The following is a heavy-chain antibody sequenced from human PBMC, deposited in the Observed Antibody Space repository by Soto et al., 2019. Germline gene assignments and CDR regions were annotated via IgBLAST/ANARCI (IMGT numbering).Heavy chain of an antibody. D-gene: IGHD6-6*01. Sequence: QLQLQESGSGLVKPSQTLSLTCAVSGGSISSGGYSWSWIRQPPGKGLEWIGDIYHSGSTYYNPSLQSRVTISVDRSKNQFSLKMSAVTAADTAVYYCARGTGSSSFNYWGQGTLVTVSS. J-gene: IGHJ4*02. CDR1: GGSISSGGYS. CDR3: ARGTGSSSFNY. CDR2: IYHSGST. V-gene: IGHV4-30-2*01.